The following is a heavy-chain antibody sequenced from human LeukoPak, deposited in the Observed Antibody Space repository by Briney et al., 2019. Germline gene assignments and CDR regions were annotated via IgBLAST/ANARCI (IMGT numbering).Heavy chain of an antibody. CDR2: IYYSGST. Sequence: PSETLSLTCNVSGGSISTYYWSWIRQPPGKGLEWIGYIYYSGSTIYNPSLTSRVTMSIDTSKNQFSLNLSSVTAADTAMYYCARSYGDYINFDYWGQGAPVTVSS. CDR3: ARSYGDYINFDY. V-gene: IGHV4-59*01. CDR1: GGSISTYY. D-gene: IGHD4-17*01. J-gene: IGHJ4*02.